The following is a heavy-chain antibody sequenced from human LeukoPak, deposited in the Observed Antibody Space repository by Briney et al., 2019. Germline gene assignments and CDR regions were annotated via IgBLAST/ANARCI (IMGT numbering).Heavy chain of an antibody. D-gene: IGHD3-16*02. Sequence: GGSLRLSCAASGFSFTKYAMSWVRQAPGKGLEWVSGMSSSGDSTDYADYVKGLFTISRDNYKNTLYLQMDILRVEDTDVFSGKVSFDGGVIHYFDSWGKGTVVTVSS. V-gene: IGHV3-23*01. CDR3: KVSFDGGVIHYFDS. CDR2: MSSSGDST. CDR1: GFSFTKYA. J-gene: IGHJ4*02.